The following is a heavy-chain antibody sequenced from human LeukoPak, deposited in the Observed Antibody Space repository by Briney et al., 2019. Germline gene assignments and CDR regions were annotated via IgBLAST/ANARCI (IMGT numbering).Heavy chain of an antibody. J-gene: IGHJ4*02. V-gene: IGHV3-30*18. CDR1: GFTFSSYG. D-gene: IGHD5-18*01. CDR2: ISYDGSNK. Sequence: GGSLRLSCAASGFTFSSYGMHWVRQAPGKGLEWVAVISYDGSNKYYADSVKGQFTISRDNSKNTLYLQMNSLRAEDTAVYYCAKDRGYSYGGDFDYWGQGTLVTVSS. CDR3: AKDRGYSYGGDFDY.